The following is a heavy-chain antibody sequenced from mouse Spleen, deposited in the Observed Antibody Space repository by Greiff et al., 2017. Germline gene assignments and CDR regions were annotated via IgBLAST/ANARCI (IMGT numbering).Heavy chain of an antibody. CDR2: ISYDGSN. CDR1: GYSITSGYY. CDR3: AREDYRYDGYYYAMDY. V-gene: IGHV3-6*01. D-gene: IGHD2-14*01. J-gene: IGHJ4*01. Sequence: EVKLLESGPGLVKPSQSLSLTCSVTGYSITSGYYWNWIRQFPGNKLEWMGYISYDGSNNYNPSLKNRISITRDTSKNQFFLKLNSVTTEDTATYYCAREDYRYDGYYYAMDYWGQGTSVTVSS.